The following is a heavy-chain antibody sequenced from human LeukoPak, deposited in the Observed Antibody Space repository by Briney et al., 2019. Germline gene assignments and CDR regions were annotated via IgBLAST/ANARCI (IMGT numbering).Heavy chain of an antibody. CDR1: GFTFSDYS. CDR2: IGIDSGNI. V-gene: IGHV3-48*01. D-gene: IGHD5-24*01. CDR3: ARGYKYAFDN. Sequence: GGSLRLSCAASGFTFSDYSMNWVRQAPGKGLEWISYIGIDSGNINYADSVKGRFTISGDKAKNSLYLQMNSLRVEDTAVYYCARGYKYAFDNWGQGTLVTVSS. J-gene: IGHJ4*02.